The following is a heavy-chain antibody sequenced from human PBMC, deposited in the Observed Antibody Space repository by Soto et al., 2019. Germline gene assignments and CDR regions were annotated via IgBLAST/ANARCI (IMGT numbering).Heavy chain of an antibody. J-gene: IGHJ4*02. D-gene: IGHD3-22*01. Sequence: QVQLVQSGAEVRKPGSSVRVSCKASGGSFNRHTISXVRQAPGQGLEWMGGIIPIFGTANHAQKFQGRVTIIADESTSTVYMELSSLRSDDTAIYYCARGWGYDSTDYYYAYWGQGTLVIVSS. CDR3: ARGWGYDSTDYYYAY. CDR2: IIPIFGTA. V-gene: IGHV1-69*01. CDR1: GGSFNRHT.